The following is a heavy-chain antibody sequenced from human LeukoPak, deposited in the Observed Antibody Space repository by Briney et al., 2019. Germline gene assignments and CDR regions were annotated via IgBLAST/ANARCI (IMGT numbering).Heavy chain of an antibody. CDR1: GYSFTSYW. Sequence: GGSLQISCKGSGYSFTSYWIGGVRQMPGKGLEGMGIIYPGESDTRYSPSFQGQVPTSADKSISPAYLQWSSLKPSDPAMYYCARLGGYYDILTGSPHFDYWGQGTLVTVSS. V-gene: IGHV5-51*01. D-gene: IGHD3-9*01. J-gene: IGHJ4*02. CDR2: IYPGESDT. CDR3: ARLGGYYDILTGSPHFDY.